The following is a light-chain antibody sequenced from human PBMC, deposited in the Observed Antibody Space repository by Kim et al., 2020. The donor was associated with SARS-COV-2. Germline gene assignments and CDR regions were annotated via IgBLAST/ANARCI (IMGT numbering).Light chain of an antibody. CDR1: SSNLRIST. CDR2: SND. J-gene: IGLJ3*02. Sequence: GERVDISCGGCSSNLRISTLNWFQQTPGTAPKLRLSSNDQRPSGVPDRFSGSKSATSASLAISGLQSEDEADYYCGAWDDSLNAWLFGGGTQLTVL. CDR3: GAWDDSLNAWL. V-gene: IGLV1-44*01.